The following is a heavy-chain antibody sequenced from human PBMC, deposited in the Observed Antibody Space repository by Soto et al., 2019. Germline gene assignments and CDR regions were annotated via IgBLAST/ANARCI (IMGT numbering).Heavy chain of an antibody. J-gene: IGHJ5*02. V-gene: IGHV4-4*02. CDR1: GGSISSSNW. CDR3: ATGYCSSTSCYEGPNWFDP. D-gene: IGHD2-2*01. Sequence: SETLSLTCAVSGGSISSSNWWSWVRQPPGKGLEWIGEIYHSGSTNYNPSLKSRVTISVDKSKNQFSLKLSSVTAADTAVYYCATGYCSSTSCYEGPNWFDPWGQGTLVTVSS. CDR2: IYHSGST.